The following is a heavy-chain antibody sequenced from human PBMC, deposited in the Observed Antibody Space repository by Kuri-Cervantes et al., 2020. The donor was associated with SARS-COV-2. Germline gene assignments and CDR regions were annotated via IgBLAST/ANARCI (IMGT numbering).Heavy chain of an antibody. CDR1: GFTFSNAW. Sequence: GGSRRLSWAASGFTFSNAWMNWVRHAPGKGLEWVGRIKSKTDGGTTDYAATVKGRFTISRDDSKITLYLQMNSLTTEDTAVYYCTTDRSGYSYYYYGMDVWGQGTPVTVSS. V-gene: IGHV3-15*07. J-gene: IGHJ6*02. CDR2: IKSKTDGGTT. D-gene: IGHD5-12*01. CDR3: TTDRSGYSYYYYGMDV.